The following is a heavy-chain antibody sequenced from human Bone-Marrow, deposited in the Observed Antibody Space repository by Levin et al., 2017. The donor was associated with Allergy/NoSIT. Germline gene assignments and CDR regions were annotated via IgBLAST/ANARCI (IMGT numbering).Heavy chain of an antibody. Sequence: SETLSLTCTVSGGSVGSGNYYWSWIRQPPGKGLEWIGHIYYSGSITYNPSLKSRVTISRDTSRNQFSLRLRSVTVADTAMYYCARGHYSGWSFSFDHWGQGTLVTASS. J-gene: IGHJ4*02. CDR3: ARGHYSGWSFSFDH. CDR2: IYYSGSI. D-gene: IGHD6-19*01. V-gene: IGHV4-61*01. CDR1: GGSVGSGNYY.